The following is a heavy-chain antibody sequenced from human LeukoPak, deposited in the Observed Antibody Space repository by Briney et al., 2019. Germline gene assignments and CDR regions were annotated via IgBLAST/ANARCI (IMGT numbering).Heavy chain of an antibody. CDR3: ARRGITGIRYFDY. J-gene: IGHJ4*02. Sequence: SETLSLTCAVYGGSFSGYYWSWIRQPPGKGLEWIGEINHSGSTNYNPSLKSRVTISVDTSKNQFSLKLSSVTAADTAVYYCARRGITGIRYFDYWGQGTLVTVSS. CDR2: INHSGST. CDR1: GGSFSGYY. D-gene: IGHD1-20*01. V-gene: IGHV4-34*01.